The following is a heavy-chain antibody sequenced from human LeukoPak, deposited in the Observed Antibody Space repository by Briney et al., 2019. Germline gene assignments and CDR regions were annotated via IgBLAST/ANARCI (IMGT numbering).Heavy chain of an antibody. CDR2: INHSGST. Sequence: PSETLSLTCAVYGGSFSGYYWSWIRQPPGKGLEWIGEINHSGSTNYNPSPKSRVTISVDTSKNQFSLKLSSVTAADTAVYYCARRGDYDSSGYYLDYWGQGTLVTVSS. CDR1: GGSFSGYY. J-gene: IGHJ4*02. D-gene: IGHD3-22*01. CDR3: ARRGDYDSSGYYLDY. V-gene: IGHV4-34*01.